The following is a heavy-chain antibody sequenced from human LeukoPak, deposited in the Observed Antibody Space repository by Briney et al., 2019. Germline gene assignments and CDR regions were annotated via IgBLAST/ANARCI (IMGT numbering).Heavy chain of an antibody. Sequence: GGSLRLSCAASGFTVSSNYMSWVRQAPGKGLEWVSVIYSGGSTYYADSVKGRFTISRDNSKNTLYLQMSSLRAEDTAVYYCARGPYGSGSSNWFDPWGQGTLVTVSS. V-gene: IGHV3-66*01. D-gene: IGHD3-10*01. J-gene: IGHJ5*02. CDR2: IYSGGST. CDR3: ARGPYGSGSSNWFDP. CDR1: GFTVSSNY.